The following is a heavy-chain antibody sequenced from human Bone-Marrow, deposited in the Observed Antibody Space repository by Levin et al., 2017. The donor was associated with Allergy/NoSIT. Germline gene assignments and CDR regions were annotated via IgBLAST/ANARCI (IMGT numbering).Heavy chain of an antibody. J-gene: IGHJ4*02. CDR1: GGSISSSSYY. D-gene: IGHD2-21*01. Sequence: TSETLSLTCTVSGGSISSSSYYWGWIRQPPGKGLEWIGSIYYSGSTYYNPSLKSRVTISVDTSKNLFSLKLTSVTAADTAVYFCASKVKSVYYFDFWGQGTLVTVSS. V-gene: IGHV4-39*07. CDR3: ASKVKSVYYFDF. CDR2: IYYSGST.